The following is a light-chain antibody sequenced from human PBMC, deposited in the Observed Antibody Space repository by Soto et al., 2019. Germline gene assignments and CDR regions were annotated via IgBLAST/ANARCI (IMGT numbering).Light chain of an antibody. CDR3: QQVNGYPFT. Sequence: EIQLTQSPSSLSASVGDRVTMTCRASQGISTSLAWYQQKPGKAPKLLIFAASTLQSGVPSRFSGSGSGTEFTLTISSLQPEDFATYSWQQVNGYPFTFGGGTKVEL. CDR1: QGISTS. V-gene: IGKV1-9*01. CDR2: AAS. J-gene: IGKJ4*01.